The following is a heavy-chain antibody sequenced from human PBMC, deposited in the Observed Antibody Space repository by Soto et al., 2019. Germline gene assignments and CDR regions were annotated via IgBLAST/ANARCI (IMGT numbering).Heavy chain of an antibody. J-gene: IGHJ6*02. CDR1: GFTFSSYG. CDR3: ARTGHHITMIAKGGGMDV. D-gene: IGHD3-22*01. CDR2: IWYDGSNK. Sequence: PGGSLRLSCAASGFTFSSYGMHWVRQAPCKGLEWVAVIWYDGSNKYYADSVKGRFTISRDNSKNTLYLQMNSLRAEDTAVYYCARTGHHITMIAKGGGMDVWGQGTTVTVSS. V-gene: IGHV3-33*01.